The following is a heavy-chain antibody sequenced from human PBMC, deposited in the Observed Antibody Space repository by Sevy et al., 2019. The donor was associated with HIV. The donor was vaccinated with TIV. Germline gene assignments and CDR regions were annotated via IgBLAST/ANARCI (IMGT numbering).Heavy chain of an antibody. CDR3: ARDKWELEEYYFDY. D-gene: IGHD1-26*01. V-gene: IGHV3-21*01. CDR1: GFTFSSYS. Sequence: GGSLRLSCAASGFTFSSYSMNWVRQAPGKGLEWVSSISSSSSYIYYADSVKGRFTISRDNAKNSLYLQMNSLRAEDTAVYYCARDKWELEEYYFDYWGQGTLVTVSS. CDR2: ISSSSSYI. J-gene: IGHJ4*02.